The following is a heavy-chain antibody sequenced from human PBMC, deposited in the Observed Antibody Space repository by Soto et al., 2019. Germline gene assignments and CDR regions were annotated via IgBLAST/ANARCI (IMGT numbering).Heavy chain of an antibody. CDR3: AKVVERILTGYDY. V-gene: IGHV3-30-3*01. CDR2: ISYDGSNK. CDR1: GFTFSSYA. Sequence: GGSLRLSCAASGFTFSSYAMHWVRQAPGKGLEWVAVISYDGSNKYYADSVKGRFTISRDNSKNTLYLQMNSLRAEDTAVYYCAKVVERILTGYDYWGQGTLVTVSS. D-gene: IGHD3-9*01. J-gene: IGHJ4*02.